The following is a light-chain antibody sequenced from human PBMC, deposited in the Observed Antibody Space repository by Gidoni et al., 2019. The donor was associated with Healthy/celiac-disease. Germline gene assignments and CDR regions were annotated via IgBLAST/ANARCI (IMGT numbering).Light chain of an antibody. V-gene: IGKV4-1*01. CDR3: QQYYSTPLT. CDR2: WAS. Sequence: DIVMTQSPDSLAVSLGARATINCKSSQSVLYRSNNKNYLTWYHQKPGQPPKLLIYWASTRESGVPDRFSGSGSGTDFTLTISSLQAEDVAVYYCQQYYSTPLTFGPVTKVDIK. CDR1: QSVLYRSNNKNY. J-gene: IGKJ3*01.